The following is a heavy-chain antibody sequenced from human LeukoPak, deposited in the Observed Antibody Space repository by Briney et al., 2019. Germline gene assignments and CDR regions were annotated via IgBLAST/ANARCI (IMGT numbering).Heavy chain of an antibody. V-gene: IGHV3-7*04. D-gene: IGHD6-19*01. Sequence: GGSLRLSCAASGFTLSNFWMTWVRRAPGKGLEWVANIKHDGTEAKYVDSVKGRFTISRDNAKNSLYLQMNSLRAEDTAVYFCARGRYSSGWYHDFWGQGALVIVSS. CDR2: IKHDGTEA. CDR3: ARGRYSSGWYHDF. CDR1: GFTLSNFW. J-gene: IGHJ4*02.